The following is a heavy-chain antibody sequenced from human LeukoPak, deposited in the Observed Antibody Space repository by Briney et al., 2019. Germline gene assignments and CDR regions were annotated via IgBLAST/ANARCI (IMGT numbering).Heavy chain of an antibody. CDR1: GYSITSGYY. Sequence: SETLTLTCIVSGYSITSGYYWGWIRQPPGKGLEWIGSIYHSGDTYYNPSLTRRVTISVETSKNQFSLKLDSVIAPDTAGHCFAKGTSSGWYYFGFRGQGTLVNVSS. D-gene: IGHD6-19*01. J-gene: IGHJ4*03. CDR3: AKGTSSGWYYFGF. V-gene: IGHV4-38-2*02. CDR2: IYHSGDT.